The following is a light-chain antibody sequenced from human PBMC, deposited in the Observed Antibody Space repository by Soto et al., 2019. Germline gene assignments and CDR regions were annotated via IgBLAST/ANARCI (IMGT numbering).Light chain of an antibody. CDR1: ETISAD. CDR3: LHYHNFPRT. CDR2: DAS. J-gene: IGKJ2*01. Sequence: ISMTQSPPTLSVSPGGIVTLSCEASETISADLAWYHHRPGQAPRLLIYDASTRSPGVPARFSGSGSGTDFTLAIANLQPEDFGLYYCLHYHNFPRTFGQGTKLEI. V-gene: IGKV3-15*01.